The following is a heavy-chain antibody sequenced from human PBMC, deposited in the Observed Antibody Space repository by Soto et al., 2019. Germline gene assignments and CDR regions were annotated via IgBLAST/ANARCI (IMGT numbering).Heavy chain of an antibody. Sequence: QVQLVQSGAEVKKPGSSVKVSCKASGDTFNFYTINWVRQAPGLGLEWMGRFNPILSFSNSALKFQGRVTLTADKXTSTAYMVLSSLRSEDTAIYYCATSVGSGSRAFDYWGQGALVTVSS. J-gene: IGHJ4*02. CDR1: GDTFNFYT. CDR2: FNPILSFS. D-gene: IGHD3-10*01. V-gene: IGHV1-69*02. CDR3: ATSVGSGSRAFDY.